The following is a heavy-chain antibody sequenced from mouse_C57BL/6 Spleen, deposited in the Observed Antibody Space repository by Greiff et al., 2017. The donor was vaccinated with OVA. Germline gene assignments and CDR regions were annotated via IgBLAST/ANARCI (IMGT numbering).Heavy chain of an antibody. J-gene: IGHJ3*01. CDR2: INPSNGGT. Sequence: QVQLKQSGTELVKPGASVKLSCKASGYTFTSYWMHWVKQRPGQGLEWIGNINPSNGGTNYNEKFKSKATLTVDKSSSTAYMQLSSLTSEDSAVYYCARSGDGYYVAWFAYWGQGTLVTVSA. V-gene: IGHV1-53*01. CDR3: ARSGDGYYVAWFAY. CDR1: GYTFTSYW. D-gene: IGHD2-3*01.